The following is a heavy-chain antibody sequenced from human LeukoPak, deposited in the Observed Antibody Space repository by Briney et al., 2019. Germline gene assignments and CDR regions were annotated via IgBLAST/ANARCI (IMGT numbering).Heavy chain of an antibody. CDR1: GYTFTSYG. CDR2: ISAYNGNT. V-gene: IGHV1-18*01. D-gene: IGHD4-11*01. CDR3: ARALYYSNYYYYYMDV. Sequence: ASVKVSCKASGYTFTSYGISWVRQAPGQGLEWMGWISAYNGNTNYAQKLQGRVTITRDTSASTAYMELSSLRSEDTAVYYCARALYYSNYYYYYMDVWGKGTTVTVSS. J-gene: IGHJ6*03.